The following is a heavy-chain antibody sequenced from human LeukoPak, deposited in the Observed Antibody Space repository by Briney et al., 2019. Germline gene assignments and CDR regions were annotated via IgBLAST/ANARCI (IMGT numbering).Heavy chain of an antibody. CDR2: IKNDGSTT. CDR3: ARDRGGSPDY. V-gene: IGHV3-74*01. CDR1: GLTIRNFW. Sequence: GGSLRLSCAASGLTIRNFWMHWVRQAPGTGLVWVSSIKNDGSTTNYADSVKGRFTVSRDNAKNTLYVQMNSLRADDTAVYYCARDRGGSPDYWGQGTLVTVSS. D-gene: IGHD1-26*01. J-gene: IGHJ4*02.